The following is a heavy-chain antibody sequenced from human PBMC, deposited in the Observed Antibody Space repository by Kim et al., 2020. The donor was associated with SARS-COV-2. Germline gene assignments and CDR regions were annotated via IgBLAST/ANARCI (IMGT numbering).Heavy chain of an antibody. Sequence: SETLSLTCTVSGGSISSGGYYWSWIRPHPGKGLEWIGYIYYSGSTYYNPSLKSRVTISVDTSKNQFSLKLSSVTAADTAVYYCAIERGSGYYWDVWGQGTTFTVSS. CDR2: IYYSGST. CDR1: GGSISSGGYY. J-gene: IGHJ6*02. D-gene: IGHD3-22*01. CDR3: AIERGSGYYWDV. V-gene: IGHV4-31*03.